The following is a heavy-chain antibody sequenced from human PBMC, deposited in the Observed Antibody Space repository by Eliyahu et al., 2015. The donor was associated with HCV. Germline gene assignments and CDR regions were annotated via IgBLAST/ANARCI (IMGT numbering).Heavy chain of an antibody. D-gene: IGHD3-22*01. Sequence: QVQLVQSGAEVKKPGASVKVSCKASGYTFTGYYMHWVRQAPGQGLEWMGRINPNSGGTNYAPKVQGRVTMTRDTSISTAYMELSRLRSDDTAVYYCARGNYYDSSGYYIDYWGQGTLVTVSS. V-gene: IGHV1-2*06. CDR1: GYTFTGYY. CDR2: INPNSGGT. CDR3: ARGNYYDSSGYYIDY. J-gene: IGHJ4*02.